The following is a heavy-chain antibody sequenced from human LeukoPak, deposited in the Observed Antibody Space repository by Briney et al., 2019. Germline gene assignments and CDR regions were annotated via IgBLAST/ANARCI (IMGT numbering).Heavy chain of an antibody. CDR3: ATSNGSGGSPDAFDI. CDR1: GYSFTSYW. J-gene: IGHJ3*02. CDR2: IYPGDSDT. Sequence: GESLKISCKGSGYSFTSYWIGWVRQMPGKGLEWMGIIYPGDSDTRYSPSFQGQVTISADKSISTAYLQWSSLKASDTAMYYCATSNGSGGSPDAFDIWGQGTMVTVSS. V-gene: IGHV5-51*01. D-gene: IGHD6-19*01.